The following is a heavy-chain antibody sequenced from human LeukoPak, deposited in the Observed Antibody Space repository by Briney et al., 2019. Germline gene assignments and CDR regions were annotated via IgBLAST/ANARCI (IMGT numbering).Heavy chain of an antibody. Sequence: GGSLRLSCTVSGFTVSSNSMSWVRQAPGKGLEWVSFIYSGGNTHYSDSVKGRFTISRDNSKNTLYLQMNSLRAEDTAVYYCARTQWFGDPTAEREAFDIWGQGTMVTVSS. V-gene: IGHV3-53*01. CDR2: IYSGGNT. D-gene: IGHD3-10*01. J-gene: IGHJ3*02. CDR3: ARTQWFGDPTAEREAFDI. CDR1: GFTVSSNS.